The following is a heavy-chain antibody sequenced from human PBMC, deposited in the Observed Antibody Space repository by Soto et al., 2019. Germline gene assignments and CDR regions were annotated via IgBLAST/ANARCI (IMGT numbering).Heavy chain of an antibody. CDR2: IDPSDSYT. D-gene: IGHD1-26*01. CDR1: GYSFTSYW. J-gene: IGHJ5*02. CDR3: ARQNTGAAVGAYLNPVWFDP. Sequence: GESLRISCKGSGYSFTSYWISWVRQMPGKGLEWMGRIDPSDSYTNYSPSFQGHVTISADKSISTAYLQWSSLKASDTAMYYCARQNTGAAVGAYLNPVWFDPWGQGTLVTVSS. V-gene: IGHV5-10-1*01.